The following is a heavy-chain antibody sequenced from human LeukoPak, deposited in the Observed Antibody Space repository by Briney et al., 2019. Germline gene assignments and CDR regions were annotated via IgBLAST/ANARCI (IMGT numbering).Heavy chain of an antibody. Sequence: ASVKVSCKASGGTFSSYAISWVRQAPGQGLEWMGGIIPIFGTANYAQKFQGRVTITTDESTSTAYMELSSLRSEDTAVYYCARSMEQWLVRGTQTFFDYWGQGTLVTVSS. CDR1: GGTFSSYA. V-gene: IGHV1-69*05. CDR2: IIPIFGTA. D-gene: IGHD6-19*01. CDR3: ARSMEQWLVRGTQTFFDY. J-gene: IGHJ4*02.